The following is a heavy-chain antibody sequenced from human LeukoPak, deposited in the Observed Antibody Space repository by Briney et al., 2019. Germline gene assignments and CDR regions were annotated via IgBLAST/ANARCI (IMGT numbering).Heavy chain of an antibody. J-gene: IGHJ4*02. CDR3: VRDPDALDY. V-gene: IGHV3-48*02. CDR2: IRSSGSPI. Sequence: GGSLRLSCAASGFTFSGYSMNWVRQAPGKGLEWVSYIRSSGSPIYYADSVKGRFTTSRDNAKNSVYLQMNSLRDEDTAVYYCVRDPDALDYWGQGTLVTVSS. CDR1: GFTFSGYS.